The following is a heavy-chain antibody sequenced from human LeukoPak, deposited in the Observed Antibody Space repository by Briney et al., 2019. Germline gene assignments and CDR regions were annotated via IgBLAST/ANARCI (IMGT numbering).Heavy chain of an antibody. V-gene: IGHV4-31*02. D-gene: IGHD1-26*01. CDR3: ARSLLGATPFDY. CDR2: IYYSGST. CDR1: GFTFSDYG. J-gene: IGHJ4*02. Sequence: LRLSCAASGFTFSDYGMHWVRQHPGKGLEWIGYIYYSGSTYYNPSLKSRVTISVDTSKNQFSLKLSSVTAADTAVYYCARSLLGATPFDYWGQGTLVTVSS.